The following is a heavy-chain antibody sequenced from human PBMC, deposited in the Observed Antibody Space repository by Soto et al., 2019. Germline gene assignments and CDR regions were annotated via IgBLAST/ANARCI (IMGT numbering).Heavy chain of an antibody. CDR2: ISGSGGST. J-gene: IGHJ5*02. Sequence: PGGSLRLSCAASGFTFSSYAMSWVRQAPGKGLEWVSAISGSGGSTYYADSVKGRFTISRDNSKNTLYLQMNSLRAEDTAVYYCANEPSNGSSYLSLPFNWFAPWGQGTLVPVSS. CDR3: ANEPSNGSSYLSLPFNWFAP. CDR1: GFTFSSYA. V-gene: IGHV3-23*01. D-gene: IGHD6-13*01.